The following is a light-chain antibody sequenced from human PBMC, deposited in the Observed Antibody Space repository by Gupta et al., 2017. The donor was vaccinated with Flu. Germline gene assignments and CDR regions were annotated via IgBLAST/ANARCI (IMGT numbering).Light chain of an antibody. J-gene: IGLJ1*01. V-gene: IGLV1-40*01. CDR2: DNN. CDR3: QSYDSSRYGYV. Sequence: VTISCTGSSSNIGAGCDVHWYQHLPGTAPKLLIYDNNNRPSGVPDRFSGSKSGTSASLAITGLQAEDEADYYCQSYDSSRYGYVFGTGTKVTVL. CDR1: SSNIGAGCD.